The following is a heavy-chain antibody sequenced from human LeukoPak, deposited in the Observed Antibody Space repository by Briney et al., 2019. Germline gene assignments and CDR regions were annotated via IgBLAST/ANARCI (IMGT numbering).Heavy chain of an antibody. J-gene: IGHJ4*02. CDR1: GFTLSDHY. CDR2: TRNRANSYTT. D-gene: IGHD3-22*01. V-gene: IGHV3-72*01. Sequence: PGGSLRLSCAASGFTLSDHYMDWVRQAPGKGLEWVGRTRNRANSYTTDYAASVKGRFTISRDDLKSSLYLQMNSLRTEDTAVYYCAKKREYYGSSGQFDYWGQGTLVTVSS. CDR3: AKKREYYGSSGQFDY.